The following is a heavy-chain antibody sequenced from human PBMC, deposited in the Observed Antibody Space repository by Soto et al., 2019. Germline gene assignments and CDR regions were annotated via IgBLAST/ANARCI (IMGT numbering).Heavy chain of an antibody. CDR1: GGSVSSGSYY. CDR2: IYYSGST. CDR3: ARERTGYSSGWVDYYYGMDV. J-gene: IGHJ6*02. Sequence: SETLSLTCTVSGGSVSSGSYYWSWIRQPPWKGLEWIGYIYYSGSTNYNPSLKSRVTISVDTSKNQFSLKLSSVTAADTAVYYCARERTGYSSGWVDYYYGMDVWGQGTTVTVSS. V-gene: IGHV4-61*01. D-gene: IGHD6-19*01.